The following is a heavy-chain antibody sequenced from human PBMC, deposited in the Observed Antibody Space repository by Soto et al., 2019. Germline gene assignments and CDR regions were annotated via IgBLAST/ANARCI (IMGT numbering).Heavy chain of an antibody. CDR3: AIGGFRGSWTYYYYCRYV. Sequence: LSLTCAVYRRSFSGYYWSWIRQPQGKGLEWIGEINHSGSTNYNPSLKSRVTISVDTSKNQFSLKLSSVTAADTAVYYCAIGGFRGSWTYYYYCRYVCGRGTTFTVSS. D-gene: IGHD6-13*01. J-gene: IGHJ6*02. CDR1: RRSFSGYY. V-gene: IGHV4-34*01. CDR2: INHSGST.